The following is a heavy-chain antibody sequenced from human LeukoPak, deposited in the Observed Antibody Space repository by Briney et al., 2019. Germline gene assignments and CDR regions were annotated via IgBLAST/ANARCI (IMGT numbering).Heavy chain of an antibody. Sequence: GGSLRLSCAASGFTFSSYGMHWVRQAPGKGLEWVAVIWYDGSNKYYADSVKGRFTISRDNAKNSLYLQMNSLRAEDTAVYYCARYQDTAMVMVEMATILADYWGQGTLVTVSS. D-gene: IGHD5-24*01. V-gene: IGHV3-33*01. CDR1: GFTFSSYG. CDR2: IWYDGSNK. CDR3: ARYQDTAMVMVEMATILADY. J-gene: IGHJ4*02.